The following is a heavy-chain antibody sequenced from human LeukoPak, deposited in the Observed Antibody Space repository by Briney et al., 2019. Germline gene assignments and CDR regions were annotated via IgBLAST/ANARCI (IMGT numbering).Heavy chain of an antibody. J-gene: IGHJ3*02. CDR1: GFTFSTYA. Sequence: PGGSLRLSCAASGFTFSTYALNWVRQAPGKGLEWVSGISGSGRDINTYYADSVKGRFVISRDNSKNTFHLQMNSLRAEDTAVYYCAKSGAPYGDYRRPAWGVFDIWGQGTMVTVSS. CDR3: AKSGAPYGDYRRPAWGVFDI. V-gene: IGHV3-23*01. CDR2: ISGSGRDINT. D-gene: IGHD4-17*01.